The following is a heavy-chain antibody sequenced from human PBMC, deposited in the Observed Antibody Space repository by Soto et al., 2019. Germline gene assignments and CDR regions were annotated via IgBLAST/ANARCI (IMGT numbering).Heavy chain of an antibody. V-gene: IGHV3-7*01. CDR3: ERRRGTYNLDY. CDR2: IKQDGSEK. Sequence: GGSLRLSSTASGFSLNNYWITWVRQAPGKGLEWVANIKQDGSEKYYVDSVKGRFTISRDNAKNSLYLQMNSLRAEDTAVYYCERRRGTYNLDYWGQGTLVTVSS. CDR1: GFSLNNYW. D-gene: IGHD1-26*01. J-gene: IGHJ4*02.